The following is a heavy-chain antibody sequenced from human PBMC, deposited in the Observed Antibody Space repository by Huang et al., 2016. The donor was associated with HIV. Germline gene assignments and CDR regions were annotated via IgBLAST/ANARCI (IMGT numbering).Heavy chain of an antibody. CDR3: ARVESRRYYDSSGYYY. D-gene: IGHD3-22*01. V-gene: IGHV1-69*01. J-gene: IGHJ4*02. Sequence: QVQLVQSGAEVKKPGSSVKVSCKASGGTFSSYAISWVRQAPGQGLEWMVGIIPSFGTANYAQKCQGRVTITADESTSTAYMELSSLRSEDTAVYYCARVESRRYYDSSGYYYWGQGTLVTVSS. CDR1: GGTFSSYA. CDR2: IIPSFGTA.